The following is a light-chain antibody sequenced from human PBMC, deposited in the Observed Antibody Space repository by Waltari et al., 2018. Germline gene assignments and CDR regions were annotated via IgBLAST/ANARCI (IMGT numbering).Light chain of an antibody. V-gene: IGLV2-18*02. CDR2: EVN. CDR3: ASYTGGTTIL. Sequence: QSALTQPPSVSGSPGQSVTISCTGTSSDVGSYNGVSWYQQPPGTAPKLMIYEVNNRPSRVPDRFSGSRSGNTASLTISGLQAEDEGDYYCASYTGGTTILFGGGTRLTVL. J-gene: IGLJ2*01. CDR1: SSDVGSYNG.